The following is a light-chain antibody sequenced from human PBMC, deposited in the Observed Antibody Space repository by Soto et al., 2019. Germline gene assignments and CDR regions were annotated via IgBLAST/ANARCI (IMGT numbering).Light chain of an antibody. Sequence: EIVLTQSPGTLSLSPRERATLSCRASQSVSSNYLVWYQQKAGQTPRLLIYGASSRATGIPDRFSGSGSGSDFTLTISRLETDDFAVYYCQQYGSSPPSFGQGTKVEFK. CDR2: GAS. J-gene: IGKJ1*01. V-gene: IGKV3-20*01. CDR1: QSVSSNY. CDR3: QQYGSSPPS.